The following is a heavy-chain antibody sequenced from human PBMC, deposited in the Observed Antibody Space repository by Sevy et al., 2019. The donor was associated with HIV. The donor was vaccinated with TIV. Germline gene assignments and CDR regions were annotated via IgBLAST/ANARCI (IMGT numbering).Heavy chain of an antibody. V-gene: IGHV3-48*02. CDR3: ARDNRREGIAAPDY. CDR2: ISSSSSTI. CDR1: GFTFSSYS. Sequence: GGSLRLSCAASGFTFSSYSMNWVRQAPGKGLEWVSYISSSSSTIYYADSVKGRFTISRDNAKNSLYQQMNSLRDEDTAVYYCARDNRREGIAAPDYWGQGTLVTVSS. D-gene: IGHD6-13*01. J-gene: IGHJ4*02.